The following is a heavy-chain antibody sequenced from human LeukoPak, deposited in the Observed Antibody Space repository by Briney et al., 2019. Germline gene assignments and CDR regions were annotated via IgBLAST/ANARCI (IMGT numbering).Heavy chain of an antibody. CDR2: IRHDGSNK. V-gene: IGHV3-30*02. CDR1: GFTFSSYG. Sequence: GGSLRLSCAASGFTFSSYGIHWVRRAPGKGLEWVAFIRHDGSNKYYADSVKGRFTVSRDNSKNTLYLQMTSLRPEDTAIYYCAKRNTMVRGGPCFDYWGRGILVTVSS. CDR3: AKRNTMVRGGPCFDY. J-gene: IGHJ4*02. D-gene: IGHD3-10*01.